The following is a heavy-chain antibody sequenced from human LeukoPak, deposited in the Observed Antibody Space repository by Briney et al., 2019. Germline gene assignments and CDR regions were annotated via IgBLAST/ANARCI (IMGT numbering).Heavy chain of an antibody. Sequence: ASVKVSCKASGGTFSSYTISWVRQAPGQGLEWMGRIIPILGIANYAQKFQGRVTITADKSTSTAYMELSSLRSEDTAVYYCARDGTKVAYPYYYCGMDVWGQGTTVTVSS. D-gene: IGHD1-14*01. J-gene: IGHJ6*02. CDR3: ARDGTKVAYPYYYCGMDV. CDR2: IIPILGIA. V-gene: IGHV1-69*04. CDR1: GGTFSSYT.